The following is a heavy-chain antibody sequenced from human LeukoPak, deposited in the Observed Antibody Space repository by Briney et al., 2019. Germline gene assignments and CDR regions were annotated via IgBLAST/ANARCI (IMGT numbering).Heavy chain of an antibody. D-gene: IGHD3-22*01. Sequence: GGSLRLSCAVSGITLSNYGMSWVRQAPGKGLGWVAGISDSGGRTNYADSVKGRFTISRDNPKNTIYLQMNSLRAEDTAVYFCAKRGVVIRVILVGFHKEAYYFDSWGQGALVTVSS. CDR3: AKRGVVIRVILVGFHKEAYYFDS. CDR1: GITLSNYG. CDR2: ISDSGGRT. J-gene: IGHJ4*02. V-gene: IGHV3-23*01.